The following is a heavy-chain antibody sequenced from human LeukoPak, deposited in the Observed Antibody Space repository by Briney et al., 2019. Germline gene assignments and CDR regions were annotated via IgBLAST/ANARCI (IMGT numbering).Heavy chain of an antibody. D-gene: IGHD1-26*01. CDR1: GGSISSYY. J-gene: IGHJ4*02. Sequence: SETLSLTCTVSGGSISSYYWSWIRQPPGKGLEWIGYIYYSGSTKYNPSLESRVTISVDTSKSQFSLKLSSVTTAGTAEYYCARGGGSPEFWGQGTQVTVSS. V-gene: IGHV4-59*01. CDR2: IYYSGST. CDR3: ARGGGSPEF.